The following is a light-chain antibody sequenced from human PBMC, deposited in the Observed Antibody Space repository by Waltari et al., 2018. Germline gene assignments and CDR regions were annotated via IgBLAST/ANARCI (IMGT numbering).Light chain of an antibody. CDR1: SGHSTYA. CDR3: QTWVTGIRVV. CDR2: VDSNGGH. Sequence: QLVLTQSPSASASLGASVKLTFTLSSGHSTYAIAWHQQQPGKGPRYLMKVDSNGGHFKGDGIPDRFSGSSSGTERYLTISSLQSDDEADYYCQTWVTGIRVVFGGGTKLTVL. J-gene: IGLJ2*01. V-gene: IGLV4-69*02.